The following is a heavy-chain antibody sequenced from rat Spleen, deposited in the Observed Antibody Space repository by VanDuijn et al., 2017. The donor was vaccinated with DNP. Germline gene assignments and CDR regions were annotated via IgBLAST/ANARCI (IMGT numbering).Heavy chain of an antibody. D-gene: IGHD1-2*01. J-gene: IGHJ3*01. CDR3: TSDSLNSSSFVY. V-gene: IGHV2-63*01. CDR2: MWYDGDT. CDR1: GFSLTSYG. Sequence: QVQLTESGPGLVQPSQALSLTCTVSGFSLTSYGVGWVRQPSGKGPEWMGKMWYDGDTAYNSALKSRLSISRDTSKSQVFLKMNSLQTDDTGTYYCTSDSLNSSSFVYWGQGSLVTVSS.